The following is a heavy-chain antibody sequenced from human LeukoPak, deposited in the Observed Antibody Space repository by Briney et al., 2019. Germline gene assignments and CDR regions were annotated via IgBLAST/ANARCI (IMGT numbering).Heavy chain of an antibody. J-gene: IGHJ4*02. D-gene: IGHD2-8*01. CDR1: GFTCSDYY. CDR3: ARVLSRGSFDY. CDR2: ISSSSSYT. Sequence: WGSLRLSCAASGFTCSDYYMSWIRQAPGKGLEWVSYISSSSSYTNYADSVKGRFTISRDNAKNSLYLQMNSLRAEDTAVHYCARVLSRGSFDYWGQGTLVTVSS. V-gene: IGHV3-11*06.